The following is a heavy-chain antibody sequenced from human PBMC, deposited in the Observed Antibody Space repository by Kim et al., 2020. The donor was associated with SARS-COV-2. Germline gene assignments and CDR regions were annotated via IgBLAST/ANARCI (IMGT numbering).Heavy chain of an antibody. V-gene: IGHV1-46*01. CDR1: GYTFTSYY. CDR3: AREVAHSSSWYGNAYYYYMDV. J-gene: IGHJ6*03. D-gene: IGHD6-13*01. CDR2: INPSGGST. Sequence: ASVKVSCKASGYTFTSYYMHWVRQAPGQGLEWMGIINPSGGSTSYAQKFQGRVTMTRDTSTSTVYMELSSLRSEDTAVDYCAREVAHSSSWYGNAYYYYMDVWGKGTTVTVSS.